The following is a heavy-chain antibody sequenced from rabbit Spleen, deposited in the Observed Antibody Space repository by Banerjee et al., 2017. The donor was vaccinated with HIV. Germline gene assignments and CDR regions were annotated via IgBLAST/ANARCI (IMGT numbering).Heavy chain of an antibody. J-gene: IGHJ3*01. CDR2: IDADSYDNS. V-gene: IGHV1S40*01. Sequence: QSLEESGGDLVKPGASLTVTCKASGIDFSGNYWICWVRQAPGKGLEWIACIDADSYDNSYYASWAKGRFTISKTSSTTVTLQMTSLTAADTATYFCARDTASSFSSYGMDLWGQGTLVTVS. CDR3: ARDTASSFSSYGMDL. D-gene: IGHD8-1*01. CDR1: GIDFSGNYW.